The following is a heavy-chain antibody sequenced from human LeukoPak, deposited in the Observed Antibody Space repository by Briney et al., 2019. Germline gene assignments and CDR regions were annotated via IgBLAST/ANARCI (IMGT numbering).Heavy chain of an antibody. J-gene: IGHJ4*02. CDR1: GASINSYY. CDR3: YAAIAGGPQGY. Sequence: KPSETLSLTCTVSGASINSYYWSWIRQSPGKGLECIGYISDSGSTVYNPSLKSRVTISVDTSKNQLSLKLTSVTAADTAVYYCYAAIAGGPQGYWGQGTLVTVSS. CDR2: ISDSGST. D-gene: IGHD6-13*01. V-gene: IGHV4-59*08.